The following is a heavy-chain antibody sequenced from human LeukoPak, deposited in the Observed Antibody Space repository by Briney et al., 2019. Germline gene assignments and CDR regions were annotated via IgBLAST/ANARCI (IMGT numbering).Heavy chain of an antibody. D-gene: IGHD3-22*01. V-gene: IGHV1-18*01. J-gene: IGHJ4*02. CDR1: GYTFTSYG. CDR3: ARVDRGTYYYDSSGYYYGDY. Sequence: ASVKVSCKASGYTFTSYGISWVRQAPGQGLEWMGWISAYNGNTNYAQKLQGRVTMTTDTSTSTAYMELRSLRSDDTAVYYCARVDRGTYYYDSSGYYYGDYWGQGTLVTVSS. CDR2: ISAYNGNT.